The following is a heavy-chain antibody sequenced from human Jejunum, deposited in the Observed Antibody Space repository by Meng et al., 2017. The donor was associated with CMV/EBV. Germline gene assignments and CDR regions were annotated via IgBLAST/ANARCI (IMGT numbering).Heavy chain of an antibody. CDR2: VRYDGSNK. Sequence: WVRQAPGKGVEWVAFVRYDGSNKNYADSVKGRFSISRDNSKNTLYLQMNSLRAEDTAVYYCAKDVTPYIVVVPTAIYSSYYYGMDVWGQGTTVTVSS. V-gene: IGHV3-30*02. J-gene: IGHJ6*02. D-gene: IGHD2-2*01. CDR3: AKDVTPYIVVVPTAIYSSYYYGMDV.